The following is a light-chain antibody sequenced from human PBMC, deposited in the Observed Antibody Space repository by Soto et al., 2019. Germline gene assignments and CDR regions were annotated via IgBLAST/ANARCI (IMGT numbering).Light chain of an antibody. CDR3: SSYAGSNNLL. CDR2: EVS. V-gene: IGLV2-8*01. J-gene: IGLJ2*01. CDR1: SSDVGSYNY. Sequence: QSALTQPPSASGSPGQSVTISCTGTSSDVGSYNYVSWYQQHPGKAPKLMIFEVSKRPSGVPDRFSGSKSGNTASLTVSDLQTEDEADYYCSSYAGSNNLLFGGWTKVTVL.